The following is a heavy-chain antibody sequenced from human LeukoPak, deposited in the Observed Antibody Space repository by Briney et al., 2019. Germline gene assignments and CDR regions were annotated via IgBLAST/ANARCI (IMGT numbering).Heavy chain of an antibody. Sequence: ASVKVSCKASGYTFTGYYMHWVRQAPGQGLEWMGWINPNTGDTNYAQKFQDRVTMTRDTSISTAYMELSRLRSDDTAVYYCARDYRYYYGSGSYDYWGQGTLVTVSS. CDR2: INPNTGDT. CDR1: GYTFTGYY. V-gene: IGHV1-2*02. J-gene: IGHJ4*02. CDR3: ARDYRYYYGSGSYDY. D-gene: IGHD3-10*01.